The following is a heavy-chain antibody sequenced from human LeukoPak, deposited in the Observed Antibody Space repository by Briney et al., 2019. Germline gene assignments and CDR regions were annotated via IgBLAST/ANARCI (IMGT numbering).Heavy chain of an antibody. V-gene: IGHV3-48*03. Sequence: GGSLRLSCAASGFTFSNYDMNWVRQAPGKGLEWVSHISRSGNTIYYGDSVKGRFTISRDNAKNSLYLQMNSLRAEDTAVYYCARSFYLFGRGTLVTVSS. CDR2: ISRSGNTI. CDR3: ARSFYL. CDR1: GFTFSNYD. J-gene: IGHJ2*01.